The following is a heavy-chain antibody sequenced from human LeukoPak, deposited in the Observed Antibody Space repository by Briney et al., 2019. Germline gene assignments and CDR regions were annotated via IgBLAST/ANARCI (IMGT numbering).Heavy chain of an antibody. V-gene: IGHV4-59*01. Sequence: PSETLSLTCTVSGGSISGYYWSWIRQPPGKGLEWIGYIFYSGSTNYNPSLKSRVTISVDTSKNQFSLKLSSVTAADTAVYYCARGAAMRGSRFDPWGQGTLVTVSS. J-gene: IGHJ5*02. D-gene: IGHD5-18*01. CDR3: ARGAAMRGSRFDP. CDR1: GGSISGYY. CDR2: IFYSGST.